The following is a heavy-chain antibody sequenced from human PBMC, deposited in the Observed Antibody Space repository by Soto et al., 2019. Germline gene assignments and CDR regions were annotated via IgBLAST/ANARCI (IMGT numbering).Heavy chain of an antibody. CDR1: GESFRGYI. D-gene: IGHD6-19*01. CDR2: INHSGSA. V-gene: IGHV4-34*01. Sequence: SETMSLTCAVYGESFRGYIWTWIRQTPGKGLQWIGQINHSGSAYYNPSLKSRVTISVHTSNSQFSLELSSVTAADTAVYYCARGLITGSHYSGGWYYFDSWGQGTQVTVSS. CDR3: ARGLITGSHYSGGWYYFDS. J-gene: IGHJ4*02.